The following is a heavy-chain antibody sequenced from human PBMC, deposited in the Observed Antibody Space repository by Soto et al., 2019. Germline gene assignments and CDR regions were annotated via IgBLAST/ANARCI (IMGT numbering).Heavy chain of an antibody. D-gene: IGHD6-13*01. V-gene: IGHV3-48*02. Sequence: EVHLVESGGGLVQPGGSLRLSCAASGFTFSSYSLNWVRQAPGKGLEWVSYITSSGTTVYYADSVRGRFTISRDNAKNSLYLQMNSLRDDDTAVYYCAIGSSNWAYDCDFWGQGTLVTVSS. CDR3: AIGSSNWAYDCDF. CDR1: GFTFSSYS. CDR2: ITSSGTTV. J-gene: IGHJ4*02.